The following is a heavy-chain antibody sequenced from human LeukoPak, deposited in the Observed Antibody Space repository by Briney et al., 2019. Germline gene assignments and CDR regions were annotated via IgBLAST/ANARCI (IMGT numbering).Heavy chain of an antibody. Sequence: GGSLRLSCAAPGFTFDDYAMHWVRQAPGKGLEWVSGISWNSGSIGYADSVKGRFTISRDNAKKSLYLQMNSLRAEDTAVYYCARDDGGNFNDAFDIWGQGTMVTVSS. CDR3: ARDDGGNFNDAFDI. V-gene: IGHV3-9*01. CDR2: ISWNSGSI. J-gene: IGHJ3*02. CDR1: GFTFDDYA. D-gene: IGHD4-23*01.